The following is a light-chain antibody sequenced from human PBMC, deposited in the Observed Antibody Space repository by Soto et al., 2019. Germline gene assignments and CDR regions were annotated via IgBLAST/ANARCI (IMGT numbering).Light chain of an antibody. CDR3: QQYGGSPFT. Sequence: EIVLTQSPGTLSLSPGERATLSCRASQSVSSSYLAWYQQKPGQAPRLLIYGASSRATGIPDRFSGSGSGTDFTLTISRLEPEDFGVYYCQQYGGSPFTFGPGTKVDIK. V-gene: IGKV3-20*01. CDR2: GAS. CDR1: QSVSSSY. J-gene: IGKJ3*01.